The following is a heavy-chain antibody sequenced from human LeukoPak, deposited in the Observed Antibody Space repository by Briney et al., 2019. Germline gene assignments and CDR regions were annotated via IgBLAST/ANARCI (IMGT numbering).Heavy chain of an antibody. J-gene: IGHJ4*02. D-gene: IGHD5-12*01. CDR2: IRYDGSNK. CDR3: AKDIGYSPYYFDY. V-gene: IGHV3-30*02. CDR1: GLTFSSYG. Sequence: GGSLRLSCAASGLTFSSYGMHWVRQAPGQGLEWVAFIRYDGSNKYYADSVKGRFTISRDNSKNTLYVQMNSLRAEDTAVYYCAKDIGYSPYYFDYWGQGPLVTVSS.